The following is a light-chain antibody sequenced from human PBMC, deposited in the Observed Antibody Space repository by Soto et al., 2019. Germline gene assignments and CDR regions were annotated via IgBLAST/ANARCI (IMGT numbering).Light chain of an antibody. CDR3: QQYVASHPIT. Sequence: EIVLTQSPGTLSLSPGQRATLSCRASQSVGSYLAWYQQKPGQPPRLLISVASSRATGIPDRFSDSGSGTEFTLTITRVEPEDFAVYYCQQYVASHPITFGQGTRPDIK. CDR1: QSVGSY. CDR2: VAS. J-gene: IGKJ5*01. V-gene: IGKV3-20*01.